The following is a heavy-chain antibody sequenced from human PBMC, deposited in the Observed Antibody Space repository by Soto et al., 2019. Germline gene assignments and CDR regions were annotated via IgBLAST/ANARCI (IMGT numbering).Heavy chain of an antibody. J-gene: IGHJ6*02. CDR3: ARVYDFWSGLNYYYGMDV. CDR1: GFTFSDYY. Sequence: PGGSLRLSCAASGFTFSDYYMSWIRQAPWKGLEWVSSISGSGTTIYYADSVKGRFTISRDNAKNSLYLQMNSLRADDTAVYYCARVYDFWSGLNYYYGMDVWGQGTTVTVSS. V-gene: IGHV3-11*01. D-gene: IGHD3-3*01. CDR2: ISGSGTTI.